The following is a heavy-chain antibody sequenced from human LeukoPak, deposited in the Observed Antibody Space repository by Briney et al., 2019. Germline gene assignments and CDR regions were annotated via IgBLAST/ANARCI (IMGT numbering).Heavy chain of an antibody. CDR1: GFTFSSYA. CDR3: AKDSLRHYYYGSGSYDY. CDR2: ISGSGGST. Sequence: GGSLRLSCAASGFTFSSYAMSWVRQAPGKGLEWVSAISGSGGSTYYADSVKGRFTISRDNSKNTLYLQMSSLRAEDTAVYYCAKDSLRHYYYGSGSYDYWGQGTLVTVSS. J-gene: IGHJ4*02. V-gene: IGHV3-23*01. D-gene: IGHD3-10*01.